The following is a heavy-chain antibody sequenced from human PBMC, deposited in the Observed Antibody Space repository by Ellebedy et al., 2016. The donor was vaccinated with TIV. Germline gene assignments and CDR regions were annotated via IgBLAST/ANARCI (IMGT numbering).Heavy chain of an antibody. J-gene: IGHJ4*02. CDR1: GFTFNTYS. V-gene: IGHV3-48*04. D-gene: IGHD5-12*01. Sequence: GESLKISXAASGFTFNTYSMNWVRQATGKGLEWVSYISSSGSTIYYADSVKGRFTISRDNAKNSLYLQMNSLRAEDTAVYYCAKARPLVATIMEIDYWGQGTLVTVSS. CDR2: ISSSGSTI. CDR3: AKARPLVATIMEIDY.